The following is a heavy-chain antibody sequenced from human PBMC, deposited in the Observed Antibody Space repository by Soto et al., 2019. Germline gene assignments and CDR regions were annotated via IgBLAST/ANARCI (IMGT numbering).Heavy chain of an antibody. V-gene: IGHV1-2*04. CDR2: INPNSGGT. D-gene: IGHD3-3*01. Sequence: VSVKVSCKASGYTFTGYYMHWVRQAPGQGLEWMGWINPNSGGTNYAQKFQGWVTMTRDTSISTAYMELSRLRSDDTAVYYCARDRLRFLEWLAPNPYYYYGMDVWGQRTTVTVSS. CDR1: GYTFTGYY. J-gene: IGHJ6*02. CDR3: ARDRLRFLEWLAPNPYYYYGMDV.